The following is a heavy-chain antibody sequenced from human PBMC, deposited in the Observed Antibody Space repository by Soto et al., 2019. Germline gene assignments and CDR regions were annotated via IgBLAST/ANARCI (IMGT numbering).Heavy chain of an antibody. J-gene: IGHJ6*02. CDR1: GFSLSTSGMC. CDR2: IDWDDDK. Sequence: SGPTLVNPTQTLTLTCTFSGFSLSTSGMCVSWIRQPPGKALEWLALIDWDDDKYYSTSLKTRLTISKDTSKNQVVLKMTNMDPVDTATYYCARMRCSGGRYYYYYGMDVWGQGTTVTVSS. D-gene: IGHD2-15*01. CDR3: ARMRCSGGRYYYYYGMDV. V-gene: IGHV2-70*01.